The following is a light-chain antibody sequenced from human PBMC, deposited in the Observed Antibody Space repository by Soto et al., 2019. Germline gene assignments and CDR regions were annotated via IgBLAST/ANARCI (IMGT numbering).Light chain of an antibody. CDR2: GAS. J-gene: IGKJ1*01. CDR3: QQTYNLPRT. CDR1: LTIGHS. V-gene: IGKV1-39*01. Sequence: DIPMTQSPSSLSASVGDRVTITCRASLTIGHSLSWFQQKAGKPPTLLIYGASALQRGVPARFSVSGSWTEFTLTINKMQREDFATYYCQQTYNLPRTFGQGTKV.